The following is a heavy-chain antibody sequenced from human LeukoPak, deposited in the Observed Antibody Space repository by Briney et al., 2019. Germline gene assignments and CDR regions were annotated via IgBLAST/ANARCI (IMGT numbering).Heavy chain of an antibody. D-gene: IGHD3-16*01. CDR1: GFTFSSYS. CDR3: VRVGGAFDI. J-gene: IGHJ3*02. Sequence: GGSLRLSCAASGFTFSSYSMNWVRQAPGKGLEWVSYISSSTSTIYYADSVKGRFTISRDNAKNSLNLQMNSLRAEDTAVYYCVRVGGAFDIWGQGTMVTVSS. V-gene: IGHV3-48*01. CDR2: ISSSTSTI.